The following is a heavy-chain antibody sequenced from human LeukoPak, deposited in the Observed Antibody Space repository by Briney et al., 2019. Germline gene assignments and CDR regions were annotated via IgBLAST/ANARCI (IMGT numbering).Heavy chain of an antibody. CDR1: GGSISSYY. CDR2: VYTSGST. CDR3: ARVGYYDSSGLYYFDY. D-gene: IGHD3-22*01. V-gene: IGHV4-4*07. J-gene: IGHJ4*02. Sequence: SETLSLTCTVSGGSISSYYWSWIRQPAGKGLEWIERVYTSGSTNYNPSLKSRVTMSVDTSENQFSLKLSSVTAADTAVYYCARVGYYDSSGLYYFDYWGQGTLVTVSS.